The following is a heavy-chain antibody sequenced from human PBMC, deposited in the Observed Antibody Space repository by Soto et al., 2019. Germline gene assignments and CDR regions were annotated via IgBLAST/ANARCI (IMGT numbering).Heavy chain of an antibody. CDR2: IIPIFGTT. CDR3: ARTYYQWEALHYFHF. Sequence: QVQLVQSGAEVKKPGSSVKVSCTASGGTFSRYGFTWVRQAPGQGFQWMGGIIPIFGTTHYEQNFQGRLSITADESTSTVYMELSSLRSDDTAIYFCARTYYQWEALHYFHFWGQGTLVTVSS. V-gene: IGHV1-69*01. D-gene: IGHD1-26*01. CDR1: GGTFSRYG. J-gene: IGHJ4*02.